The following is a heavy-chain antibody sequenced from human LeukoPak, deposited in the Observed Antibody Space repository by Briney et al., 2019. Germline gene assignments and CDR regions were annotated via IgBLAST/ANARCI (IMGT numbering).Heavy chain of an antibody. CDR2: IKSKTDGGTT. CDR1: GFSFSNAW. Sequence: GGSLRLPCGASGFSFSNAWMIWVRQAPGTGLEWVGRIKSKTDGGTTDYAAPAKGRFTISRDDSKNTLYLQMNSLKTEDTAVYYCTTDPDGYNFGDAFDIWGRGTMVTVSS. V-gene: IGHV3-15*01. CDR3: TTDPDGYNFGDAFDI. D-gene: IGHD5-24*01. J-gene: IGHJ3*02.